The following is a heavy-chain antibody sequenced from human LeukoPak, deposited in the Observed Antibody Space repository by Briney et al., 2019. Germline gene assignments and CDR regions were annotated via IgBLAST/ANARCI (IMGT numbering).Heavy chain of an antibody. D-gene: IGHD3-9*01. J-gene: IGHJ5*02. Sequence: EASVKVSCKASGGTFSSYAISWVRQAPGQGLEWMGWINPNSGGTNYAQKFQGRVTMTRDTSISTAYMELRSLRSDDTAAYYCARHPVATHPNVLRYFDWLLYRPSEGFRFDPWGQGTLVTVSS. CDR2: INPNSGGT. CDR3: ARHPVATHPNVLRYFDWLLYRPSEGFRFDP. CDR1: GGTFSSYA. V-gene: IGHV1-2*02.